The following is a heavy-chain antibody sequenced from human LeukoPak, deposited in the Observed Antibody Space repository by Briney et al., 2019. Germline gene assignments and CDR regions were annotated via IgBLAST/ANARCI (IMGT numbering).Heavy chain of an antibody. CDR1: GFIFSSHW. D-gene: IGHD3-3*01. CDR3: ARDLVWSGQFNQGSFDY. V-gene: IGHV3-7*01. Sequence: GGSLRLSCATSGFIFSSHWISWVRQAPGKGLEWVANINEDGSEKYYVHPVKGRFTISRDNAKKSLSLQMNTLRAEDTAVYYCARDLVWSGQFNQGSFDYWGQGVLVTVSS. CDR2: INEDGSEK. J-gene: IGHJ4*02.